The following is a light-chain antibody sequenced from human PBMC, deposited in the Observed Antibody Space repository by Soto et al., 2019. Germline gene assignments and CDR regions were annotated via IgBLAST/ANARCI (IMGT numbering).Light chain of an antibody. Sequence: DIVMTQSPDSLAVSLGERATINCKSSQSVLYSSTKKNNLAWFQQKSGQPPKLLIYWASTRESGVPDRFSGSGSETDFTPTINSLQAEDVAVYYCQQYYSIPLTFGGGTNVEIK. CDR2: WAS. CDR1: QSVLYSSTKKNN. V-gene: IGKV4-1*01. CDR3: QQYYSIPLT. J-gene: IGKJ4*01.